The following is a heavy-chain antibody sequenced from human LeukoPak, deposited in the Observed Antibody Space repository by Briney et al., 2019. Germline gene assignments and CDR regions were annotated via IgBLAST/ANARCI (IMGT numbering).Heavy chain of an antibody. V-gene: IGHV3-23*01. CDR2: ISGSGGNT. CDR1: GFTFSSYA. J-gene: IGHJ2*01. Sequence: PGGSLRLSCAASGFTFSSYAMSWVRQAPGKGLEWVSAISGSGGNTYYADSVKGRFTISRENVKNSLYLQMNSLRVEDTAVYYCARGWNSFWYFDFWGRGTQVTVSS. CDR3: ARGWNSFWYFDF. D-gene: IGHD1-7*01.